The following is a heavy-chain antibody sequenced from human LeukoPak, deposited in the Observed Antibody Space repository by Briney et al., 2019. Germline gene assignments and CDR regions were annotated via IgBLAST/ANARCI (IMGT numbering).Heavy chain of an antibody. CDR2: ISTSGSTI. Sequence: GGSLRLSCAASGFTFSSYSMNWVRQAPGKGLEWVSYISTSGSTIYYADSVKGRFTISRDNAKNSLYLQMDSLRAEDTAVYYCARGPPLFDPWGQGTLVTVSS. D-gene: IGHD3-16*02. V-gene: IGHV3-48*01. CDR1: GFTFSSYS. CDR3: ARGPPLFDP. J-gene: IGHJ5*02.